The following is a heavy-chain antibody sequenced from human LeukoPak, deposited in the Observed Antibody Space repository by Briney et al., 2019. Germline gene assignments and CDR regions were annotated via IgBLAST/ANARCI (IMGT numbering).Heavy chain of an antibody. CDR3: AKDRHLIAVATLYY. CDR1: GFTFSSYA. D-gene: IGHD6-19*01. CDR2: ISGSGGST. Sequence: GGSLRLSCAASGFTFSSYAMSWARQAPGKGLEWVSAISGSGGSTYYADSVKGRFTISRDNSKNTLYLQMNSLRAEDTAVYYCAKDRHLIAVATLYYWGQGTLVTVSS. V-gene: IGHV3-23*01. J-gene: IGHJ4*02.